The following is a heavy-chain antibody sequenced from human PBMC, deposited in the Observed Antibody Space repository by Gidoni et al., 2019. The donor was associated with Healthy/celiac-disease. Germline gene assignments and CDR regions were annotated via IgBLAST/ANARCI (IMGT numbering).Heavy chain of an antibody. CDR3: AAWAAAGYYFDY. CDR1: GFTFSSYA. CDR2: ISGSGGST. J-gene: IGHJ4*02. D-gene: IGHD6-13*01. Sequence: EVQLLESGGGLVQPGGSLRLSCAASGFTFSSYAMSWVRQAPGKGLGWVSAISGSGGSTYYADSVKGRFTISRDNSKNTLYLQMNSLRAEDTAVYYCAAWAAAGYYFDYWGQGTLVTVSS. V-gene: IGHV3-23*01.